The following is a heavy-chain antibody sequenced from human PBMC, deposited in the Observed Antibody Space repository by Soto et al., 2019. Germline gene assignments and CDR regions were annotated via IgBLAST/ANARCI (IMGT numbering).Heavy chain of an antibody. J-gene: IGHJ3*02. CDR1: GFTFSAYA. D-gene: IGHD1-7*01. CDR2: VGGSDTDK. Sequence: GGSLRLSCAASGFTFSAYAMSWVRQAPGKGLQWVSAVGGSDTDKHYADSVRGRFTVSRDSSKNTLYLQMNSLRAEDTAVYYCAKGNSWSPALVLDIWGQGTMVTVSS. CDR3: AKGNSWSPALVLDI. V-gene: IGHV3-23*05.